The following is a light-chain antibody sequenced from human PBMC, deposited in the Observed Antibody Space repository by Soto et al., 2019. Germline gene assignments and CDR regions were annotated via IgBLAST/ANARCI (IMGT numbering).Light chain of an antibody. Sequence: EIVMTQPPATLSVSPGERATLSCRASQSVSNNYLAWYQQEPGQAPRLLIYGASTRATGIPARFSGSGSGTEFTLTISSLQSEDFAVYYCQQYNNWPRTFGQGTKVDIK. CDR3: QQYNNWPRT. V-gene: IGKV3-15*01. J-gene: IGKJ1*01. CDR1: QSVSNN. CDR2: GAS.